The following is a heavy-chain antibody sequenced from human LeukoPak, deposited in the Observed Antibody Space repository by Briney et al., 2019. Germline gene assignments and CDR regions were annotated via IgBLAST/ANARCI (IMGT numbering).Heavy chain of an antibody. D-gene: IGHD3-16*01. CDR3: TSSPRGESVFDY. CDR2: IYHSGST. V-gene: IGHV4-4*02. Sequence: PSETLSLTCTVSGGSISSDDHSWSWVRQPPGKGLEWIGEIYHSGSTNYNPSLKSRVTISVDKSKNQFSLKLSSVTAADTAVYYCTSSPRGESVFDYWAQGTLVTVSS. CDR1: GGSISSDDHS. J-gene: IGHJ4*02.